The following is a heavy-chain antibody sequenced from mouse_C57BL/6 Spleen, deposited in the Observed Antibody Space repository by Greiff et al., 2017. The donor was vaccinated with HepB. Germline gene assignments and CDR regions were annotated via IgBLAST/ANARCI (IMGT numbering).Heavy chain of an antibody. V-gene: IGHV1-55*01. CDR3: ARARWDYSYFDY. J-gene: IGHJ2*01. CDR1: GYTFTSYW. Sequence: QVQLQQSGAELVKPGASVKMSCKASGYTFTSYWITWVKQRPGQGLEWIGDIYPGSGSTNYNEKFKSKATLTVDTSSSTAYMQLSSLTSEDSAVYYCARARWDYSYFDYWGQGTTLTVSS. D-gene: IGHD1-1*01. CDR2: IYPGSGST.